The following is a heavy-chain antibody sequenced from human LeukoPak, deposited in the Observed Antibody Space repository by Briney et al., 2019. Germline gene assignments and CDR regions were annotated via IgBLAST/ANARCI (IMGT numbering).Heavy chain of an antibody. CDR1: GFTFSSYA. Sequence: GGSLRLSCAASGFTFSSYAMHWVRQAPGKGLEWVAVISYDGSNKYYADSVKGRFTISRDNSKNTLYLQMNGLRAEDTAVYYCARDLASLGYWGQGTLVTVSS. CDR3: ARDLASLGY. J-gene: IGHJ4*02. D-gene: IGHD3-3*02. CDR2: ISYDGSNK. V-gene: IGHV3-30-3*01.